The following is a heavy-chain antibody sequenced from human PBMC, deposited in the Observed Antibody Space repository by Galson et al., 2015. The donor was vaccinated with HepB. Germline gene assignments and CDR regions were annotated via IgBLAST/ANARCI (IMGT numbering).Heavy chain of an antibody. Sequence: VKVSCKASGCTFTSYGISWVRQAPGQGLEWLGWFEVQTGDTDYAHKFQDRVIMTADTSTNTFYVELRRLRPDDTATYYCGRRGNPYFDYWGQGTRVTVSS. J-gene: IGHJ4*02. D-gene: IGHD1-14*01. CDR2: FEVQTGDT. V-gene: IGHV1-18*01. CDR1: GCTFTSYG. CDR3: GRRGNPYFDY.